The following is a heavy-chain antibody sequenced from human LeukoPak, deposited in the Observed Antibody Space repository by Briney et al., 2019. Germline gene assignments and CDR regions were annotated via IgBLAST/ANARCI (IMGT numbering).Heavy chain of an antibody. V-gene: IGHV3-48*03. D-gene: IGHD4-17*01. CDR1: GFTFSSYE. CDR3: ARENYGDYGDAFDV. CDR2: ISSSGSTI. J-gene: IGHJ3*01. Sequence: PGGSLRLSCAASGFTFSSYEMNWVRQAPGKGLEWISYISSSGSTIYYADSVKGRFTISRDNADNSLYLQMNSLRAEDTAVYYCARENYGDYGDAFDVWGQGTMVTVSS.